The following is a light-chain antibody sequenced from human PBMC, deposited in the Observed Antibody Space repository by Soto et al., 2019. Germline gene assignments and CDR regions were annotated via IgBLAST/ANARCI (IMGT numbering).Light chain of an antibody. CDR1: DSDVGGYNY. V-gene: IGLV2-14*01. J-gene: IGLJ1*01. Sequence: QSALTQPASVSGSPGQSITFSCTGTDSDVGGYNYVSWYQQHPGKAPKLMIFEVTNRPSGISNRFSGSKAATTASLTISGLQAEDEADYYCSSKTSSITFVFGTGTKLTVL. CDR3: SSKTSSITFV. CDR2: EVT.